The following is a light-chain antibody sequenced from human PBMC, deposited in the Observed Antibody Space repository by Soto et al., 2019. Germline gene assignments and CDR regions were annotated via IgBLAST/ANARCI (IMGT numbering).Light chain of an antibody. V-gene: IGLV1-40*01. CDR1: SSNIGAGYD. J-gene: IGLJ1*01. CDR3: QSCDSSLSGRYV. Sequence: QSVLTQPPSVSGAPGQRVTISCTGSSSNIGAGYDVHWYQQLPGTAPKLLIYGNSDRPSGVPDRFSGSKSGTSASLAITGLQAEDEADYYCQSCDSSLSGRYVFGTGSKVTVL. CDR2: GNS.